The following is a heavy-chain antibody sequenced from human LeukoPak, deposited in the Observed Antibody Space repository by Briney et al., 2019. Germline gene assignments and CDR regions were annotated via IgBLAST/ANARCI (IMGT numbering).Heavy chain of an antibody. CDR2: ISSSSSYI. CDR3: ARAYDFWSGYTYYYYYYYMDV. D-gene: IGHD3-3*01. Sequence: GGSLRLSCAASGFTFSSYSMNWVRQAPGKGLEWVSSISSSSSYIYYADSVKGRFTISRDNAKNSLYLQMNSLRADDTAVYYCARAYDFWSGYTYYYYYYYMDVWGKGTTVTVSS. V-gene: IGHV3-21*01. J-gene: IGHJ6*03. CDR1: GFTFSSYS.